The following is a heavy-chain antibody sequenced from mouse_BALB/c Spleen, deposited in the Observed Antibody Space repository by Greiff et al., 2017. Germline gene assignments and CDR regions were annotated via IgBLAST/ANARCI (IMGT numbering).Heavy chain of an antibody. J-gene: IGHJ4*01. V-gene: IGHV1-54*01. CDR3: TRSGGKVYYAMDY. D-gene: IGHD1-1*02. CDR2: INPGSGGT. Sequence: VQVVESGAELVRPGTSVKVSCKASGYAFTNYLIEWVKQRPGQGLEWIGVINPGSGGTNYNEKFKGKATLTADKSSSTAYMQLSSLTSDDSAVYYCTRSGGKVYYAMDYWGQGTSVTVSS. CDR1: GYAFTNYL.